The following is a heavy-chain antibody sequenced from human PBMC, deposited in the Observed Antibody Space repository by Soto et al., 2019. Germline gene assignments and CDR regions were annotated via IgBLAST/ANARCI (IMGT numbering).Heavy chain of an antibody. CDR2: ISSSSNYI. Sequence: GGSLRLSCAASGGTCISYSMNWVRQAPGKGLEWVSSISSSSNYIYYADSVKGRFTISRDNAKNSLYLQMNSLRAEDTAVYYCARDLVGATIWGQGTLVTVSS. J-gene: IGHJ4*02. V-gene: IGHV3-21*01. CDR3: ARDLVGATI. D-gene: IGHD1-26*01. CDR1: GGTCISYS.